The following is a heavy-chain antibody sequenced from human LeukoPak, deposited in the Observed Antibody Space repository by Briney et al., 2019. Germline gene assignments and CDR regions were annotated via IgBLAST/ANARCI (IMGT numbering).Heavy chain of an antibody. CDR2: VYYSGST. Sequence: SETLSLTCTVFGDSVSRSDSYWDWIRQPPGKALEWIGTVYYSGSTYYSPSLESRVTISVDTSKNQCSLKLSSLTAADTALYFCARRRYYDSSGYLDWGQGTLVTVSS. CDR3: ARRRYYDSSGYLD. CDR1: GDSVSRSDSY. J-gene: IGHJ1*01. V-gene: IGHV4-39*01. D-gene: IGHD3-22*01.